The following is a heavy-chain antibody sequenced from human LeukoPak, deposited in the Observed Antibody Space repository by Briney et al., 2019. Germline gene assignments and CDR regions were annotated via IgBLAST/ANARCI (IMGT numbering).Heavy chain of an antibody. Sequence: GGSLRLSCAASGFTVSSNYMSWVRQAPGKGLEWVANIKQDGSEKYYVDSVKGRFTISRDNAKNSLYLQMNSLRAEDTAVYYCGGEDYYDSSGTHYWGQGTLVTVSS. CDR3: GGEDYYDSSGTHY. J-gene: IGHJ4*02. CDR1: GFTVSSNY. CDR2: IKQDGSEK. D-gene: IGHD3-22*01. V-gene: IGHV3-7*01.